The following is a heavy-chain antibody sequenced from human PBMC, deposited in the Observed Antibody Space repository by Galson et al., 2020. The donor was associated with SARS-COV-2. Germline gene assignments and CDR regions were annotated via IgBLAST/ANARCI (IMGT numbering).Heavy chain of an antibody. CDR3: SRRTAMDV. CDR1: GDSVSSDSSS. V-gene: IGHV6-1*01. Sequence: SQTLSLTCAISGDSVSSDSSSWNWIRQSPSRGLEWLGRTYYRSKWFYDYAPSMRSRVTINPDTTENHFSLHMKSVTPEDTAIYYCSRRTAMDVWGQGTTVTVSS. J-gene: IGHJ6*02. CDR2: TYYRSKWFY.